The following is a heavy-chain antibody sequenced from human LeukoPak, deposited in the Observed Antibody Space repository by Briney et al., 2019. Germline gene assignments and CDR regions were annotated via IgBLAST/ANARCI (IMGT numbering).Heavy chain of an antibody. CDR3: TTEDGSTPPYYFDY. J-gene: IGHJ4*02. Sequence: GGSLRLSCAASGFTFSNAWMSWVRQAPGKGLEWVGRIKSKTDGGTTDYAAPVKGRSTISRDDSKNTLYLQMNSLKTEDTAVYYCTTEDGSTPPYYFDYWGQGTLVTVSS. D-gene: IGHD2-15*01. CDR1: GFTFSNAW. CDR2: IKSKTDGGTT. V-gene: IGHV3-15*01.